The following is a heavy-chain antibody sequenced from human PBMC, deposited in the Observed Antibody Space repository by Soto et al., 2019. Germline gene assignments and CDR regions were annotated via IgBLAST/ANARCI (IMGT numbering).Heavy chain of an antibody. J-gene: IGHJ4*02. CDR3: ASSASPDAY. Sequence: ESGGGLVQPGGSLRVSCVASGFTFNSYSMNWVRQAPGKGLEWISYINSGSTSVFYADSVKGRFTISRDNAKNSLYLQMNSLRAEDTAVYYCASSASPDAYWGQGTLVTVSS. CDR2: INSGSTSV. V-gene: IGHV3-48*01. D-gene: IGHD1-26*01. CDR1: GFTFNSYS.